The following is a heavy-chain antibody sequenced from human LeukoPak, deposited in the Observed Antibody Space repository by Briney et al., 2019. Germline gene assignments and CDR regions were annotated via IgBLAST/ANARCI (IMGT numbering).Heavy chain of an antibody. CDR2: ISAYNGNT. CDR3: ARERSGYSYGYTDY. D-gene: IGHD5-18*01. CDR1: GYTFSSYG. V-gene: IGHV1-18*01. Sequence: ASVKASCKASGYTFSSYGISRVRQAPGQGLEWMGWISAYNGNTNYAQKLQGRVTMTTDTSTSTAYMELRSLRSDDTAVYYCARERSGYSYGYTDYWGQGTLVTVSS. J-gene: IGHJ4*02.